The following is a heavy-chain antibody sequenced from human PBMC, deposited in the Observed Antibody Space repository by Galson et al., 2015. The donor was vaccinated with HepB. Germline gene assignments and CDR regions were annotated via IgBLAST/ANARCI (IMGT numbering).Heavy chain of an antibody. CDR2: INPKSGGT. Sequence: SVKVSCKASGYTFTGYYMHWVRQAPGQGLEWMGWINPKSGGTNYAQKSQGRVTMTRDTSISTAYMELSGLRSDDTAVYYCASSITIFGVVIRYGMDVWGQGTTVTVSS. J-gene: IGHJ6*02. V-gene: IGHV1-2*02. CDR3: ASSITIFGVVIRYGMDV. CDR1: GYTFTGYY. D-gene: IGHD3-3*01.